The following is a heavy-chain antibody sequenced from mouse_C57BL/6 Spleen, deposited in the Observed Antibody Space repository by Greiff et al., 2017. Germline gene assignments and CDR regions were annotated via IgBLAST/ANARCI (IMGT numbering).Heavy chain of an antibody. CDR1: GFTFSNYW. J-gene: IGHJ2*01. Sequence: EVQGVESGGGLVQPGGSMKLSCVASGFTFSNYWMNWVRQSPEKGLEWVAQIRLKSDNYATHYAESVKGRFTISRDDSKSSVYLQMNNLRAEDTGIYYCTGTTYYFDYWGQGTTLTVSS. CDR3: TGTTYYFDY. D-gene: IGHD2-12*01. V-gene: IGHV6-3*01. CDR2: IRLKSDNYAT.